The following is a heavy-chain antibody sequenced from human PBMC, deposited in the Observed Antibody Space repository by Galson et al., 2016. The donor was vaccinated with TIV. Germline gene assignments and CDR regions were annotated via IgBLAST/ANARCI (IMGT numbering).Heavy chain of an antibody. V-gene: IGHV3-23*01. CDR2: ITGSGGRT. J-gene: IGHJ3*01. CDR3: VKEPFSTVLYGFDD. Sequence: SLRLPCAASGFNFTDFAMDWVRQPPGKGLEWVSGITGSGGRTDYGVSVKGRFIVSRDNSKKTLYLQLNSLTADDTAVYYCVKEPFSTVLYGFDDWGQGTMVTVSS. CDR1: GFNFTDFA. D-gene: IGHD2/OR15-2a*01.